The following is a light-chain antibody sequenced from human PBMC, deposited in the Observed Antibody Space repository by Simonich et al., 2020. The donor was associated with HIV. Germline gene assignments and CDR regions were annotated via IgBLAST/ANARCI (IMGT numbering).Light chain of an antibody. Sequence: DIVMTQSPDSLAVSLGERAPINCKSSQSVLYSSNNKNYLAWYQQKPGQPPKLLIYWASTRESGVPDRFSGSGSGPDFTLTISSLQAEDVAVYYCQQYYDTPYTFGQGTKLEIK. CDR2: WAS. CDR3: QQYYDTPYT. J-gene: IGKJ2*01. V-gene: IGKV4-1*01. CDR1: QSVLYSSNNKNY.